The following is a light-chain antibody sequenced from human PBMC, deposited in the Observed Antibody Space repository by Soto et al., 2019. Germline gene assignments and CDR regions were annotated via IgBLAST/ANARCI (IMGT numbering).Light chain of an antibody. CDR3: QVYSHYWA. Sequence: DIQMTQSPSTLSASVGDRVTITCRASQSIDNWLAWYQHKAGEAPKLLIYDASSLESGVPSRFSGSGSGTEFSLTINILPPEDFSTYYCQVYSHYWAFGQGNKV. J-gene: IGKJ1*01. CDR2: DAS. V-gene: IGKV1-5*01. CDR1: QSIDNW.